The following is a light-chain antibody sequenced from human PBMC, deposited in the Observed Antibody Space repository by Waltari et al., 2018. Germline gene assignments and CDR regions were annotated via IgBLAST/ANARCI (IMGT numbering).Light chain of an antibody. Sequence: SYALTQPLSVSVALGQTARITCGGNNIGRKDVHWYQQKPGQAPVLVNRPSGIRERFSRSNSGNTATLTISRAQAGDEADYYCQVYDSNTWVFGGGTKLTVL. CDR1: NIGRKD. V-gene: IGLV3-9*01. CDR3: QVYDSNTWV. J-gene: IGLJ3*02.